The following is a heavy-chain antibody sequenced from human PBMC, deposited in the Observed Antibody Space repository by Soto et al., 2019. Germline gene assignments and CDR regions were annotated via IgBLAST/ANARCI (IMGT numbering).Heavy chain of an antibody. V-gene: IGHV3-20*04. CDR1: GFTLDDYG. CDR2: VNWNGGST. J-gene: IGHJ4*02. Sequence: EVQLVESGGGVLRPGGSLRLSCAASGFTLDDYGMSWARQAPGKGLGWVSGVNWNGGSTGYADSVKGRFTISRDNAKNSLYLQMNSLRAEDTAFYYCVRGASLNFDYWGQGTLVTVSS. CDR3: VRGASLNFDY. D-gene: IGHD1-26*01.